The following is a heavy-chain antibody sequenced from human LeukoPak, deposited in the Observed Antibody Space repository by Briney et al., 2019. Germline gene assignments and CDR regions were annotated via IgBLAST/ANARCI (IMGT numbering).Heavy chain of an antibody. CDR2: INSDGSST. CDR3: AAEWELTSARDY. V-gene: IGHV3-74*01. J-gene: IGHJ4*02. CDR1: GFTSSSYW. D-gene: IGHD1-26*01. Sequence: GGSLRLSFAASGFTSSSYWMHWVRHAPGKGLVWVSRINSDGSSTSYADSVKGRFTISRDNAKNTLYLQMNSLRAEDTAVYYCAAEWELTSARDYWGQGTLVTVSS.